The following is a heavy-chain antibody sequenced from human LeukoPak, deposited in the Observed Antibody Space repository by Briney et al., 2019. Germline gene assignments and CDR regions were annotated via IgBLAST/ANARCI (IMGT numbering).Heavy chain of an antibody. Sequence: GGSLRLSCAASGFDLSTYEMNWVRQAPGKGLEWIADITISGHTKNYADSVKGRFSISRDNARTSLYLQMHSLRVEDAGVYYCARGDPHADLWGQGTLVTVSS. J-gene: IGHJ5*02. CDR1: GFDLSTYE. V-gene: IGHV3-48*03. CDR3: ARGDPHADL. CDR2: ITISGHTK. D-gene: IGHD5-24*01.